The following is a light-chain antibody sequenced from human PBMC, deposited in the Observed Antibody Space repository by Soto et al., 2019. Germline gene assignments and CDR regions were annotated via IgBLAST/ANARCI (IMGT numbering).Light chain of an antibody. Sequence: EIVMTQSPATRSVSPVERATLSCMASQSVSSNLAWYQQKPGQAPRLLIYGASTRATGIPARFSGSGSGTEFTLTISSLQSEDFAVYYCQQYNNWPSITFGQGTRLEI. V-gene: IGKV3-15*01. J-gene: IGKJ5*01. CDR2: GAS. CDR1: QSVSSN. CDR3: QQYNNWPSIT.